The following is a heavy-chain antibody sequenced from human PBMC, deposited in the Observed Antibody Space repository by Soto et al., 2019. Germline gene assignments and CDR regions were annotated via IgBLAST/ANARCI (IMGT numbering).Heavy chain of an antibody. CDR1: GFTFSNYA. D-gene: IGHD2-15*01. CDR3: AKCGVSSYYYDMDV. J-gene: IGHJ6*03. Sequence: EVQLLESGGGLVQPGGSLRLSCAASGFTFSNYAMTWVRQAPGKGLEWVSTISGSADSTYYADSVKGRFTISRDNSKNTLYLQMNSLRAEDTAVYYCAKCGVSSYYYDMDVWGKGTTVTVSS. CDR2: ISGSADST. V-gene: IGHV3-23*01.